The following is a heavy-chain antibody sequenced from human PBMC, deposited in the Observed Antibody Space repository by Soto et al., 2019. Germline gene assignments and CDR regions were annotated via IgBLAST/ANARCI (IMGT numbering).Heavy chain of an antibody. V-gene: IGHV4-61*01. CDR1: SGSVSSVSSY. Sequence: QLQESGPGLVKPSETLSLTCTVSSGSVSSVSSYWSWIRQPPGKGLEWIGYIYYSGSTNYNPSLKSRVTISVDTSKNQFSLKLSSVTAADTAVYYCASDHNTSGWYTDDYWGQGTLVTVSS. D-gene: IGHD6-19*01. J-gene: IGHJ4*02. CDR2: IYYSGST. CDR3: ASDHNTSGWYTDDY.